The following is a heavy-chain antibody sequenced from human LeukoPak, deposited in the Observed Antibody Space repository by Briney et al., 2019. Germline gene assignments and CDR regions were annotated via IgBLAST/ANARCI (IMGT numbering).Heavy chain of an antibody. D-gene: IGHD2-15*01. CDR2: IYHSGST. V-gene: IGHV4-38-2*02. Sequence: SETLSLTCTVSGYSISSGYYWGWIRQPPGKGLEWIGSIYHSGSTYYNPSLKSRVTISVDTSKNQFSLKLSSVTAADTAVYYCARGYCSGGSCYSYYYYSYMDVWGKGTTVTVSS. CDR3: ARGYCSGGSCYSYYYYSYMDV. J-gene: IGHJ6*03. CDR1: GYSISSGYY.